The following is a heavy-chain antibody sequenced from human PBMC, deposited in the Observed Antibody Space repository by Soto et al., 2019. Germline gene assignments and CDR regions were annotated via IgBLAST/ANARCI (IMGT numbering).Heavy chain of an antibody. V-gene: IGHV1-18*01. CDR2: ISGYNGNT. J-gene: IGHJ5*02. CDR1: GYIFINYG. D-gene: IGHD2-2*01. Sequence: QVQLVQSGAELKKPGASVKVSCKASGYIFINYGITWVRQAPGQGLEWMGWISGYNGNTNYARKLQGRVTMTTDTSTSTAYMELRSLTSEDTAVYYCARDEVPAANWLDRWGQGTLVTVSS. CDR3: ARDEVPAANWLDR.